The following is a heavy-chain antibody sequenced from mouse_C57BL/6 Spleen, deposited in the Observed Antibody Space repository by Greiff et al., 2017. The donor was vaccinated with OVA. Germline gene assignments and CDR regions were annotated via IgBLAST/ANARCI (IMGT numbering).Heavy chain of an antibody. CDR3: ARGGWDYWYFDD. J-gene: IGHJ1*03. CDR1: GYAFTNYL. CDR2: INPGSGGT. V-gene: IGHV1-54*01. D-gene: IGHD3-3*01. Sequence: VKLQESGAELVRPGTSVKVSCKASGYAFTNYLIEWVKQRPGQGLEWIGVINPGSGGTNYNEKFKGKATLTADKSSSTAYMQLSSLTSEDSAVYFCARGGWDYWYFDDWGKGTTVTVSS.